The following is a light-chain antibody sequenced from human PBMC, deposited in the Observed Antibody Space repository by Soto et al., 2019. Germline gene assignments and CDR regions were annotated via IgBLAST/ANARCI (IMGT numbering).Light chain of an antibody. CDR2: DDN. Sequence: QSVLTQPPSVSAAPGQTVTISCSGSGSNIGRNSVSWYQQLPGTAPKLLIYDDNKRPSGISDRFSGSKSGTSATLGITGFQTGDEADYYCGSWDSSLSAYVFGTGTKVTVL. CDR1: GSNIGRNS. V-gene: IGLV1-51*01. J-gene: IGLJ1*01. CDR3: GSWDSSLSAYV.